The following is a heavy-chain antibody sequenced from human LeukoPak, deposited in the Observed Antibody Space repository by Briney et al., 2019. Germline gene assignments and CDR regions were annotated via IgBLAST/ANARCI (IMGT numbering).Heavy chain of an antibody. Sequence: SQTLSLTCAISGDSVSSNSAAWHWIRQSPSRGLEWLGRTYYRSKWYNDYEVSVKSRISINPDTSKNQFSLKLSSVTAADTAVYYCARGGHAFGIWGQGTMVTVSS. CDR3: ARGGHAFGI. CDR1: GDSVSSNSAA. J-gene: IGHJ3*02. CDR2: TYYRSKWYN. V-gene: IGHV6-1*01. D-gene: IGHD2-15*01.